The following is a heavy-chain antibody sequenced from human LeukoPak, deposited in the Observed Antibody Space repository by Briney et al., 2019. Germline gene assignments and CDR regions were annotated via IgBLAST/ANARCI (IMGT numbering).Heavy chain of an antibody. CDR3: AKDPHVGATDPLPDDY. D-gene: IGHD1-26*01. Sequence: GGSLRLSCAASGFXFSSYGMHWVRQAPGKGLEWVAVISYDGSNKYYADSVKGRFTISRDNSKNTLYLQMNSLRAEDTAVYYCAKDPHVGATDPLPDDYWGQGTLVTVSS. J-gene: IGHJ4*02. CDR1: GFXFSSYG. V-gene: IGHV3-30*18. CDR2: ISYDGSNK.